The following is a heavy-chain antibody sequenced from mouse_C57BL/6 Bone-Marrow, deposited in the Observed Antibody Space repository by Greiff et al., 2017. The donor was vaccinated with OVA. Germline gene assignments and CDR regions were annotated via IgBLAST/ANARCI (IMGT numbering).Heavy chain of an antibody. CDR2: INPGSGGT. Sequence: VKLMESGAELVRPGTSVKVSCKASGYAFTNYLIEWVKQRPGQGLEWIGVINPGSGGTNSNEKFKGKATLTADKSSSTAYMQLSSLTSEDSAVYCCARSGNGGNYWGQGTTLTVSS. J-gene: IGHJ2*01. D-gene: IGHD2-1*01. V-gene: IGHV1-54*01. CDR1: GYAFTNYL. CDR3: ARSGNGGNY.